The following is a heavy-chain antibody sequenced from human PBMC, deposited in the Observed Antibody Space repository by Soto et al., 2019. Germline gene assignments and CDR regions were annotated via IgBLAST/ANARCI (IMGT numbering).Heavy chain of an antibody. D-gene: IGHD6-13*01. CDR1: GFTFSSYS. CDR2: ISSSSSYI. CDR3: ARADSSSWYHFDY. J-gene: IGHJ4*02. Sequence: EVQLVESGGGLVKPGGSLRLSCAASGFTFSSYSINWVRQAPGKGLEWVSSISSSSSYIYYADSVKGRFTISRDNAKNSLYLQMNSLRAEDTAVNYCARADSSSWYHFDYWGQGTLVTVSS. V-gene: IGHV3-21*01.